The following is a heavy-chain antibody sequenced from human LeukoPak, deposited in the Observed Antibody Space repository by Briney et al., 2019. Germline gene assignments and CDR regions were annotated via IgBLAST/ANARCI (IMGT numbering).Heavy chain of an antibody. CDR2: INHSGST. Sequence: KPSETLSLTCTVSGGSISSSSSYWGWIRQPPGKGLEWIGEINHSGSTNYNPSLKSRVTISVDTSKNQFSLKLSSVTAADTAVYFCARRPLSGWSLNWFDPWGQGTLVTVSS. CDR1: GGSISSSSSY. V-gene: IGHV4-39*07. J-gene: IGHJ5*02. D-gene: IGHD6-19*01. CDR3: ARRPLSGWSLNWFDP.